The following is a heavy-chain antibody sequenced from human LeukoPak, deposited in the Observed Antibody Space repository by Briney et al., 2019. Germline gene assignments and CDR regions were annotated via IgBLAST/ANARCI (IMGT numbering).Heavy chain of an antibody. CDR1: GFTFGSSG. J-gene: IGHJ4*02. CDR2: ISNSATYT. Sequence: GGSLRLSCAASGFTFGSSGMSWVRQAPGKGLEWVAGISNSATYTYYADSVKGRFTISRDNSKNTLYLQMNSLRTEDTAVYYCARVLGYWGQGTLVTVSS. V-gene: IGHV3-23*01. CDR3: ARVLGY.